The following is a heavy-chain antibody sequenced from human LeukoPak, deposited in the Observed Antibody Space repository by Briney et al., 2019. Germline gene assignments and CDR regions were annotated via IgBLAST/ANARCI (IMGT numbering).Heavy chain of an antibody. J-gene: IGHJ4*02. Sequence: ASVKVSCKASGYTFTSYGISWVRQAPGQGLEWMGWISGYNGNTNYAQKLQGRVTMTTDTSTSTAYMELRSLRPEDTAVYYCAKVNRGGYDSFDYWGQGTLVTVSS. CDR1: GYTFTSYG. V-gene: IGHV1-18*01. D-gene: IGHD5-12*01. CDR2: ISGYNGNT. CDR3: AKVNRGGYDSFDY.